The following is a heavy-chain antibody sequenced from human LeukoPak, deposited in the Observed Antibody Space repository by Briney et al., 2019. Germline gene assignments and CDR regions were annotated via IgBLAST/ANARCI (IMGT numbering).Heavy chain of an antibody. CDR2: LYIGGNT. D-gene: IGHD1-1*01. V-gene: IGHV3-53*01. J-gene: IGHJ4*02. CDR1: GFTVSGNY. CDR3: ARDRERLADFDY. Sequence: GGSLRLSCAASGFTVSGNYMSWVRQAPGKGLEWVSVLYIGGNTYYADSVKGRFTISRDTSKNTLFLQMNSLRAEDTAVYYCARDRERLADFDYWGQGTLVTVSS.